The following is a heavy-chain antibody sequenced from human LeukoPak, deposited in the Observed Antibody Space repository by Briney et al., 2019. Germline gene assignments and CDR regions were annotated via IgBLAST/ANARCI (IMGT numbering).Heavy chain of an antibody. CDR1: GFTFSNYA. Sequence: GGSLRLSCAASGFTFSNYAMSWVRQAPGKGLEWASGITARGVYTYHADSVRGRFTISRDNSKNTVYLQMSSLGAEDTAIYYCAKGGSTGWQYFDCWGQGTLVTVSS. V-gene: IGHV3-23*01. D-gene: IGHD6-19*01. CDR2: ITARGVYT. J-gene: IGHJ4*02. CDR3: AKGGSTGWQYFDC.